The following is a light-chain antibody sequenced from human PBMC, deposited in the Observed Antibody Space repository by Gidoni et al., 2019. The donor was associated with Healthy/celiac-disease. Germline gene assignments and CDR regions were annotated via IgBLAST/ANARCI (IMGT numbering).Light chain of an antibody. Sequence: EIVLTQSPATLSLSPGERATLSCRASQSVSSYLAWYQQKPGQAPRLLIYDASNRATCIPARFSGSGSGKDFTLTISSLEPEDFAVYYCQQRSNWRETFGGXTKVEIK. CDR3: QQRSNWRET. J-gene: IGKJ4*01. CDR1: QSVSSY. V-gene: IGKV3-11*01. CDR2: DAS.